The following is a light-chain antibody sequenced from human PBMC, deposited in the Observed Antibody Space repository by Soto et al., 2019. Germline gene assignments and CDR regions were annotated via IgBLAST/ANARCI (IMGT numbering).Light chain of an antibody. CDR3: QQYGTSPIT. J-gene: IGKJ5*01. CDR2: GEF. CDR1: QTISSSH. V-gene: IGKV3-20*01. Sequence: EIVLTQSPGTLSLSPGEGVALSCRASQTISSSHLAWYQQQPGQAPRLLIYGEFNRATGIPDRFSASGSGTDFTLTISRLEPEDYAVYHCQQYGTSPITFGQGTRLEIK.